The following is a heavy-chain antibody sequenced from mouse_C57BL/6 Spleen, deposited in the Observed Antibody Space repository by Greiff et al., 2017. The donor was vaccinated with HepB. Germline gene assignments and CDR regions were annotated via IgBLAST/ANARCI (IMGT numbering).Heavy chain of an antibody. V-gene: IGHV1-64*01. CDR3: ARPWDLYAMDY. D-gene: IGHD4-1*01. CDR1: GYTFTSYW. Sequence: QVHVKQPGAELVKPGASVKLSCKASGYTFTSYWMHWVKQRPGQGLEWIGMIHPNSGSTNYNEKFKSKATLTVDKSSSTAYMQLSSLTSEDSAVYYCARPWDLYAMDYWGQGTSVTVSS. J-gene: IGHJ4*01. CDR2: IHPNSGST.